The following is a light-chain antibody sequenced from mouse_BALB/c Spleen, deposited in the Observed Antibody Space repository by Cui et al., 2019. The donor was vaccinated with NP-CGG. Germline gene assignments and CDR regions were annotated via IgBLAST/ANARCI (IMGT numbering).Light chain of an antibody. CDR1: TGAVTTSNY. CDR3: ALWYSNHWV. V-gene: IGLV1*01. J-gene: IGLJ1*01. CDR2: GTN. Sequence: QAVVTQEPADTTSPGETVTLTCRSSTGAVTTSNYANWVQEKPDHLFTGLIGGTNNRVPGVPARFSGSLIGDKAALTITGSQTEDEAIYFCALWYSNHWVFGGGTKLTVL.